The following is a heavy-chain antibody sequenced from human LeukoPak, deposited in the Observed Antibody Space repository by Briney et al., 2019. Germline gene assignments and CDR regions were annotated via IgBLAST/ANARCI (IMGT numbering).Heavy chain of an antibody. CDR1: GYTFTSYD. CDR2: MNPNSGNT. Sequence: ASVKVSCKASGYTFTSYDMNWVRQATGQGLEWMGYMNPNSGNTGYAQKFQGRVTMTRNTSISTAYMELSSLRSEDTAVYYCARGGALLWFGELNWFDPWGQGTLVTVSS. V-gene: IGHV1-8*01. CDR3: ARGGALLWFGELNWFDP. D-gene: IGHD3-10*01. J-gene: IGHJ5*02.